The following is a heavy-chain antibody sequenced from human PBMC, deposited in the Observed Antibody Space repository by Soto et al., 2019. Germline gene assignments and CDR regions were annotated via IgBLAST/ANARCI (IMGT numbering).Heavy chain of an antibody. V-gene: IGHV4-39*01. J-gene: IGHJ6*02. CDR3: ARHEREWLGRYYYYGMDV. CDR2: IYYSGST. CDR1: GGSISSSSYY. D-gene: IGHD6-19*01. Sequence: PSETLSLTCTVSGGSISSSSYYWGWIRQPPGKGLEWIGSIYYSGSTYYKPSLKSRVTISVDTSKNQFSLKLSSVTAADTSLYYCARHEREWLGRYYYYGMDVWGQGTTVTVSS.